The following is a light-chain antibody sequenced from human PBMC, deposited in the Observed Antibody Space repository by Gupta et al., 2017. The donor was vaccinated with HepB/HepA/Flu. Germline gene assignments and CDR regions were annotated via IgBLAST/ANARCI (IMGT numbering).Light chain of an antibody. V-gene: IGLV3-1*01. CDR3: QAWDSSIIV. J-gene: IGLJ1*01. CDR1: KLGDKY. CDR2: QDS. Sequence: SYELTQPPSVSVSPGQTASITCSGDKLGDKYACWSQQKPGQSPVLVIYQDSKRPSGIPERFSGSNPGNTATLTISGTQAMDEADYYCQAWDSSIIVFGTGTKVTVL.